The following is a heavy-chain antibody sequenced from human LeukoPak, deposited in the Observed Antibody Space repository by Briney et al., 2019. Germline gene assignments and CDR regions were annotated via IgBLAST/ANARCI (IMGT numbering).Heavy chain of an antibody. V-gene: IGHV3-21*01. J-gene: IGHJ4*02. D-gene: IGHD3-10*01. CDR2: ISSSSSYI. CDR1: GFTLSNYS. Sequence: PGGALRLSFAASGFTLSNYSMNLVRQAPGKGLEGGSSISSSSSYIYYADSVKGRFTISRDNAKNSLYLQMNSLRAEDTAVYYCARDDPVRGVPLDYWGQGTLVTVSS. CDR3: ARDDPVRGVPLDY.